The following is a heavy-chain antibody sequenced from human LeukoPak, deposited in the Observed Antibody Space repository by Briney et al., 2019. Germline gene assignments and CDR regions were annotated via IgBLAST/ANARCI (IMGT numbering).Heavy chain of an antibody. CDR2: INPNSGGT. V-gene: IGHV1-2*06. CDR1: GYTFTGYY. J-gene: IGHJ6*02. CDR3: ARVGGYCSSTSCSRWNYGMDV. Sequence: EASVKVSCKASGYTFTGYYMHWVRQAPGQGLEWMGRINPNSGGTNYAQKSQGRVTMTRDTSISTAYMELSRLRSDDTAVYYCARVGGYCSSTSCSRWNYGMDVWGQGTTVTVSS. D-gene: IGHD2-2*01.